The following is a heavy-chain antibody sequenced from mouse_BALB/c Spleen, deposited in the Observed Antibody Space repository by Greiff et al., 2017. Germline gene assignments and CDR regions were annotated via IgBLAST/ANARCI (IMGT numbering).Heavy chain of an antibody. CDR2: ISSGGSYT. CDR1: GFTFSSYA. CDR3: ARSGFAY. Sequence: EVMLVESGGGLVQPGGSLKLSCAASGFTFSSYAMSWVRQSPEKRLEWVAEISSGGSYTYYPDTVTGRFTISRDNAKNTLYLEMSSLRSEDTAMYYCARSGFAYWGQGTLVTVSA. V-gene: IGHV5-9-4*01. J-gene: IGHJ3*01.